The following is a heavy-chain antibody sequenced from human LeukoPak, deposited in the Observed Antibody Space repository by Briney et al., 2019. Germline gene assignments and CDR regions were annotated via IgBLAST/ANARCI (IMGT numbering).Heavy chain of an antibody. Sequence: SETLSLTCTVSGGSISNSNYYWGWIRQPPGKGLEWIGNIYYTGSTYYNPSLKSRITISVDTSKNQFSLKLRSVTASDRAIYYCARHLASRSSSGWYYVDYWGQGTLVTVSS. CDR1: GGSISNSNYY. V-gene: IGHV4-39*01. CDR3: ARHLASRSSSGWYYVDY. J-gene: IGHJ4*02. D-gene: IGHD6-19*01. CDR2: IYYTGST.